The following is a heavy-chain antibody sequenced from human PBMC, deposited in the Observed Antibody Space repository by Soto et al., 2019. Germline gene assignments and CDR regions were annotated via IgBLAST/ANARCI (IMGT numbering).Heavy chain of an antibody. CDR1: GFTFSSYG. D-gene: IGHD4-17*01. CDR3: TRTDYGDYLGDP. J-gene: IGHJ5*02. V-gene: IGHV3-33*01. CDR2: IWYDGSNK. Sequence: QVQLVESGGGVVQPGRSLRLSCAASGFTFSSYGMHWVRQAPGQGLEWVAVIWYDGSNKYYADSVKGRFTISRDNSKNTRYRKMKRLRAEDTGVYCCTRTDYGDYLGDPWGRGSLVTVSS.